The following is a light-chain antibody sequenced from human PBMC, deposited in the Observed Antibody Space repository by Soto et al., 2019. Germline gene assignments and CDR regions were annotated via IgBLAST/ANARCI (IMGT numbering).Light chain of an antibody. J-gene: IGLJ1*01. CDR1: SSDVGGYDY. Sequence: QSALTQPASVSGSPGQSITISCTGTSSDVGGYDYVSWYQQHPGKAPKLMVYDVSTRPSGVSNRFSGSKSGNTASLTISGLQDDDEAEYCCSSSTSSNSFVFGTGTKVTVL. CDR2: DVS. V-gene: IGLV2-14*01. CDR3: SSSTSSNSFV.